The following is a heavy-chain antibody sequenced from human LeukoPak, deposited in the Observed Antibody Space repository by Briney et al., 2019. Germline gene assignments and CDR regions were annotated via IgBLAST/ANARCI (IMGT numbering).Heavy chain of an antibody. CDR3: ARDYDTVEVTAARGWFDP. CDR1: GYTFTNYD. V-gene: IGHV1-46*01. D-gene: IGHD2-2*01. CDR2: INPSVGST. Sequence: ASVKVSCKASGYTFTNYDVNWVRQAPGQGLEWMGIINPSVGSTSYAQKFQGRVTMTRDTSTSTVYMELNSLRSEDTAVYYCARDYDTVEVTAARGWFDPWGQGTLVTVSS. J-gene: IGHJ5*02.